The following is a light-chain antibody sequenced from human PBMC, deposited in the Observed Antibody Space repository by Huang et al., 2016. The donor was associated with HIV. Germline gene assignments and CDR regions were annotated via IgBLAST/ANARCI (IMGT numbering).Light chain of an antibody. J-gene: IGKJ4*01. Sequence: IVMTQTPAALPVSPGGRATLSFRASQSVSTNLAWYQQKPGQTPRLIIYGSTTRATGVPARFSGSGSVTDFTLTINSLQSEDFGIYYCQQYNNWHLTFGGGTKV. CDR1: QSVSTN. CDR3: QQYNNWHLT. V-gene: IGKV3-15*01. CDR2: GST.